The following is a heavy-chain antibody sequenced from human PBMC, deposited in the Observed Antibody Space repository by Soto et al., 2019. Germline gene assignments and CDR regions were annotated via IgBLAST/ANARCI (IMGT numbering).Heavy chain of an antibody. J-gene: IGHJ6*02. CDR2: IKGEIHGMAT. V-gene: IGHV3-15*07. Sequence: GGSLRLSCAASGFTFNNTWMNWVRQAPGKGLEWVGRIKGEIHGMATDYAAPVKGRFTISRDDSKNTLSLQMNNLKIEDTAVYYCVRNMDVWGQGTTVTVSS. CDR3: VRNMDV. CDR1: GFTFNNTW.